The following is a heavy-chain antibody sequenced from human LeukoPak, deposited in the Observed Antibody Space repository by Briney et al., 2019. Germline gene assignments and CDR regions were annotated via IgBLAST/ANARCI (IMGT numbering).Heavy chain of an antibody. CDR2: IIPIFGTA. D-gene: IGHD3-3*01. J-gene: IGHJ6*03. V-gene: IGHV1-69*13. Sequence: GASVKVSCKASGGTFSSYAISWVRQAPGQGLEWMGGIIPIFGTANYAQKVQGRVTITADESTSTAYMELSSLRSEDTAVYYCARASFGVVPRDMAVWGKGTTVTVSS. CDR3: ARASFGVVPRDMAV. CDR1: GGTFSSYA.